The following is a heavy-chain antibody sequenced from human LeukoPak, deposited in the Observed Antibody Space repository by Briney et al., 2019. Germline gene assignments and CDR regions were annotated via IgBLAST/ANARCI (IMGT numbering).Heavy chain of an antibody. CDR3: ARGYRGSYWGYFDY. CDR2: SNWNGGST. D-gene: IGHD1-26*01. CDR1: GFTFDVYG. Sequence: GGSLRLSCAASGFTFDVYGMSWVRQAPGKGLEWVSGSNWNGGSTAYADSVKGRFTVYRDIPKNSLYLQMNSLRADDTAFYYCARGYRGSYWGYFDYWGQGIMVTVSS. J-gene: IGHJ4*02. V-gene: IGHV3-20*04.